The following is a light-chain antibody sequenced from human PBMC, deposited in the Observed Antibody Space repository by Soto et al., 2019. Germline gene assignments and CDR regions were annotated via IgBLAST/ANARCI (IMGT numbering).Light chain of an antibody. Sequence: QSALTQPPSASGSPGQSVTISCTGTSSDVGGYNYVSWYQQHPGKAPKFLIFEVSRRPSGVPDRFSGSKSGNTASLTVSGLQADDAADYYCSSYAGSNNPVIFGGGTKLTV. J-gene: IGLJ2*01. CDR2: EVS. V-gene: IGLV2-8*01. CDR3: SSYAGSNNPVI. CDR1: SSDVGGYNY.